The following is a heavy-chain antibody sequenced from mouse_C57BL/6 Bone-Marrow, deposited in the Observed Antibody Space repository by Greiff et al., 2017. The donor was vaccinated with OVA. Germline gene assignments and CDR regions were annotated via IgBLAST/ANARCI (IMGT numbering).Heavy chain of an antibody. V-gene: IGHV1-64*01. CDR3: AMGVTTDWYFDV. Sequence: VQLQQPGAELVKPGASVKLSCKASGYTFTSYWMHWVKQRPGQGLEWIGMIHPNSGSTNYNEKFKSKATLTVDKSSSTAYMQLSSLTSEDSAVYYCAMGVTTDWYFDVWGTGTTVTVSS. D-gene: IGHD2-2*01. J-gene: IGHJ1*03. CDR2: IHPNSGST. CDR1: GYTFTSYW.